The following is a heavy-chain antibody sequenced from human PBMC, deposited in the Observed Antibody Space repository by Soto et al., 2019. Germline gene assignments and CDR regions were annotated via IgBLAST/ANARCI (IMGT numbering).Heavy chain of an antibody. V-gene: IGHV3-49*04. CDR1: GFTFGGYA. J-gene: IGHJ6*02. CDR3: TRAIFGVVFYGMDV. Sequence: GGALRLSCTASGFTFGGYAMSWVRPAPGKGLEWVGFIRSKAYGGTTEYAASVKGRFTISRDDSKSIAYLQMNSLKTEDTAVYYCTRAIFGVVFYGMDVWGQGTTVTVSS. CDR2: IRSKAYGGTT. D-gene: IGHD3-3*01.